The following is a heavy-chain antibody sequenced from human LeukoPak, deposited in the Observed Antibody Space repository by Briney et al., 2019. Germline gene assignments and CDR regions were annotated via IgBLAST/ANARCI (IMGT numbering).Heavy chain of an antibody. J-gene: IGHJ3*02. CDR3: ARAQGATIDAFDI. V-gene: IGHV3-21*01. CDR2: ISSSSSYI. CDR1: GFTFSSYG. Sequence: GGSLRLSCAASGFTFSSYGMHWVRQAPGKGLEWVSSISSSSSYIYYADSVKGRFTISRDNAKNSLYLQMNSLRAEDTAVYYCARAQGATIDAFDIWGQGTMVTVSS. D-gene: IGHD1-26*01.